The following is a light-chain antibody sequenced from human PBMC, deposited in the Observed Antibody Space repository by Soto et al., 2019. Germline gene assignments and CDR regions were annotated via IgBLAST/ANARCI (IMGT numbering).Light chain of an antibody. CDR1: RSDIGSYNY. J-gene: IGLJ1*01. Sequence: QSVLTQPASVSGSPGQSITISCSGTRSDIGSYNYVSWYQQYPGKVPKLMIYEVSERPSGVPDRFSGSKSGNTAFLTVSGLQAEDEADYYCLSYADTAYVFGTGTKVTVL. V-gene: IGLV2-8*01. CDR3: LSYADTAYV. CDR2: EVS.